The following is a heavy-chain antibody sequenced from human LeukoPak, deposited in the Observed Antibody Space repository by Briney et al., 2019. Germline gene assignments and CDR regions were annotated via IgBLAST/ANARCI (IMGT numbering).Heavy chain of an antibody. V-gene: IGHV4-34*01. CDR2: IYYSGST. Sequence: PSETLSLTCAVYGGSFSGYYWGWIRQPPGKGLEWIGSIYYSGSTYYNPSLKSRVTISVDTSKNQFSLKLSSVTAADTAVYYCASLNYDSSGYYYVAAYYFDYWGQGTLVTVSS. CDR1: GGSFSGYY. CDR3: ASLNYDSSGYYYVAAYYFDY. D-gene: IGHD3-22*01. J-gene: IGHJ4*02.